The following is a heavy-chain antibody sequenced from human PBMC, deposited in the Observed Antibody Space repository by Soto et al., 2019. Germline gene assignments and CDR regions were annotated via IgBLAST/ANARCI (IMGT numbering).Heavy chain of an antibody. J-gene: IGHJ6*02. Sequence: ASVKVSCKASGYTFTSYGISWVRQAPGQGLEWMGWISAYNGNTNYAQKLQGRVTMTTDTSTSTAYMELRSLRSDDTAVYYCARRYCSSTSCYGPYYYYGMDVWGQGTTVTVSS. V-gene: IGHV1-18*04. CDR1: GYTFTSYG. CDR2: ISAYNGNT. CDR3: ARRYCSSTSCYGPYYYYGMDV. D-gene: IGHD2-2*01.